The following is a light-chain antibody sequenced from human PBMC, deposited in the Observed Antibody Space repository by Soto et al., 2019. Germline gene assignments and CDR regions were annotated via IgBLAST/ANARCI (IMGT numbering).Light chain of an antibody. V-gene: IGKV2-28*01. CDR2: LGS. CDR3: MQALQTPRT. Sequence: EIVMTQSPLSLPVTPGEPASISCRSSQSLLHSNGYNYLDWYLQKPGQSPQLLIYLGSNRASGVPDRFSGSGSGTDFTLKLSRVEAEDVGVYYCMQALQTPRTFGGGTKVEIK. J-gene: IGKJ4*01. CDR1: QSLLHSNGYNY.